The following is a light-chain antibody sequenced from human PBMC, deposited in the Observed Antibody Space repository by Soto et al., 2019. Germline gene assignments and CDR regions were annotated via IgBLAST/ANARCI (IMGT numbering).Light chain of an antibody. J-gene: IGKJ2*01. V-gene: IGKV3-20*01. CDR2: GAS. Sequence: ETVLTQSPGTLSLSLGERATLSCRASQSVSSSYLAWYQQKPGQAPRLLMYGASSRATGIPDRFSGSGSGTDFTLTISRLEPEDFAVYYCQQYGSSPYTFGQGTKVDIK. CDR3: QQYGSSPYT. CDR1: QSVSSSY.